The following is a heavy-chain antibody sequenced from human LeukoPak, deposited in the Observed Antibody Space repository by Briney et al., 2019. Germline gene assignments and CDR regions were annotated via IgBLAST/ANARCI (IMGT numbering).Heavy chain of an antibody. CDR1: GFNFSNYW. D-gene: IGHD3-10*01. CDR2: IKQDGSEK. CDR3: ARDATGSSFYDY. J-gene: IGHJ4*02. Sequence: GGSLRLSCAASGFNFSNYWMNCVRQAPGKGLECVANIKQDGSEKYYVDSVLGRFTVSRDNAKNSLILQMNSLRAEDTAVYYCARDATGSSFYDYWGQGTLVTVSS. V-gene: IGHV3-7*01.